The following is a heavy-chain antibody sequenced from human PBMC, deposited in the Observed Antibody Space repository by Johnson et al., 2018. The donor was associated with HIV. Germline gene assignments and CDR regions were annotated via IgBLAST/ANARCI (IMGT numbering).Heavy chain of an antibody. Sequence: VQLVESGGGLVQPGGSLRLSCAASGFTFSSYDMHWVRQATGKGLEWVSAIGTAGDTYYPGSVKGRFTISRENAKNSLHLQMNSLRPQDTAVYYCARTRQGAFDIWGQGTMVTVSS. V-gene: IGHV3-13*01. CDR2: IGTAGDT. J-gene: IGHJ3*02. CDR3: ARTRQGAFDI. CDR1: GFTFSSYD.